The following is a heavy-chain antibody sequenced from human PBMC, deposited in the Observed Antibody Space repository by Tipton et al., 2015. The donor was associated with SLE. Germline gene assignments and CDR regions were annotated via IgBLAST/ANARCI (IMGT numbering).Heavy chain of an antibody. CDR2: INHSGNT. CDR3: ARGPGELNAFDI. CDR1: GGSISSSSYY. Sequence: TLSLTCTVSGGSISSSSYYWGWIRQPPGKGLEWIGEINHSGNTNYNPSLKSRVTISLDTSKNQFSLKLSSVTAADTAVYNCARGPGELNAFDIWGRGTMVTVSS. D-gene: IGHD3-10*01. J-gene: IGHJ3*02. V-gene: IGHV4-39*07.